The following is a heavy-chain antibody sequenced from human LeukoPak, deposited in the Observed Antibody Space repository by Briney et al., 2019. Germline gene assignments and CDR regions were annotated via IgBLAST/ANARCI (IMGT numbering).Heavy chain of an antibody. CDR2: IYYSGST. CDR3: ARGPPGKENAFDI. Sequence: LPETLSLTCTVSGGSISSYYWSWLRQPPGKGLEWIGYIYYSGSTNYNPPLKSRVTISVDTSKNQFSLNLSSVTAADTAVYYCARGPPGKENAFDIWGQGTMVTVSS. V-gene: IGHV4-59*01. CDR1: GGSISSYY. J-gene: IGHJ3*02. D-gene: IGHD2-2*01.